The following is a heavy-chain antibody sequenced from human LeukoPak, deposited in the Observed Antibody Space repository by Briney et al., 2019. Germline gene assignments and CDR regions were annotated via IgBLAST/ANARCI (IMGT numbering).Heavy chain of an antibody. D-gene: IGHD3-3*01. CDR1: GYTFTSYG. CDR3: VAWTIFGVVLPQGD. V-gene: IGHV1-18*01. Sequence: ASVKVSCKASGYTFTSYGISWVRQAPGQGLEWMGWISAYNGNTNYAQKLQGRVTMTTDTSTSTAYMELSSLRSEDTAVYYCVAWTIFGVVLPQGDWGQGTLVTVSS. J-gene: IGHJ4*02. CDR2: ISAYNGNT.